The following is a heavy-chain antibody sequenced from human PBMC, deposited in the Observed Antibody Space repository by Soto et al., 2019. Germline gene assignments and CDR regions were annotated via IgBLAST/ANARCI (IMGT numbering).Heavy chain of an antibody. Sequence: GGSLRLSGAASGFTFSSYAISGVRQAPGKGLEWVSAIIGSGGSTYYADSEKDRFTISRDNAKNTLYLQMNSLRAEDTAVYYCATGRGIATKDSDFWSGPFDYWGQGTLVTVSS. CDR2: IIGSGGST. CDR1: GFTFSSYA. CDR3: ATGRGIATKDSDFWSGPFDY. J-gene: IGHJ4*02. V-gene: IGHV3-23*01. D-gene: IGHD3-3*01.